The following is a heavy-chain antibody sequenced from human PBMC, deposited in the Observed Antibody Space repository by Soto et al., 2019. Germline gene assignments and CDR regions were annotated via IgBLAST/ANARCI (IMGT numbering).Heavy chain of an antibody. V-gene: IGHV3-9*01. D-gene: IGHD6-19*01. J-gene: IGHJ4*02. CDR1: GFTFDDYA. CDR3: AKDWGASIAVAGGFDY. CDR2: ISWNSGSI. Sequence: EVQLVESGGGLVQPGRSLRLSCAASGFTFDDYAMHWVRQAPGKGLEWVSGISWNSGSIGYADSVKGRFTISRDNAKNSLDLQMNSLRAEDTALYYCAKDWGASIAVAGGFDYWGQGTLVTVSS.